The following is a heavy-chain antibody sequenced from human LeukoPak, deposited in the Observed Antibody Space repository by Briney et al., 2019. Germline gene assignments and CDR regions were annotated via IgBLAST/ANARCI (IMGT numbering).Heavy chain of an antibody. Sequence: SETLSLTCAVYGGSFSGYYWSWIRQPPGKGLEWIGEINHSGSTNYNPSLKSRGTISEDTSKNQFSLRLSSVTAADTAVYYCARSTFSSGYWNWGQGTLVTVSS. CDR2: INHSGST. J-gene: IGHJ4*02. V-gene: IGHV4-34*01. D-gene: IGHD3-22*01. CDR3: ARSTFSSGYWN. CDR1: GGSFSGYY.